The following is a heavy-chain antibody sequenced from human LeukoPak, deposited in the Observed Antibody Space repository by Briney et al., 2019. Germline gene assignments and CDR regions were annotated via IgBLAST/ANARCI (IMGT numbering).Heavy chain of an antibody. Sequence: PGGSLRLSCAASGFTFSSYAMHWVRQAPGKGLEWVAVISYDGSNKYYADSVKGRFTISRDNSKNTLYLQMNSLRAEDTAVYYCTQTLRSDRYCSSTSCYTRAENWGQGTLVTVSS. V-gene: IGHV3-30-3*01. CDR2: ISYDGSNK. CDR3: TQTLRSDRYCSSTSCYTRAEN. J-gene: IGHJ4*02. D-gene: IGHD2-2*02. CDR1: GFTFSSYA.